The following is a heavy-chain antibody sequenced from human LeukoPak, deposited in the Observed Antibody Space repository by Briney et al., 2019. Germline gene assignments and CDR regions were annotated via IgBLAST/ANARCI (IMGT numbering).Heavy chain of an antibody. CDR3: ARGNGGLLDY. Sequence: GGSLRLSCAASGFTFSTYAMSWVRQIPGKGLEWVSAISGSDDGTYYADSVKGRFTIPRDNAKNSLYLQMNSLRAEDTAVYYCARGNGGLLDYWGQGTLVTVSS. V-gene: IGHV3-23*01. J-gene: IGHJ4*02. CDR1: GFTFSTYA. CDR2: ISGSDDGT. D-gene: IGHD2-8*01.